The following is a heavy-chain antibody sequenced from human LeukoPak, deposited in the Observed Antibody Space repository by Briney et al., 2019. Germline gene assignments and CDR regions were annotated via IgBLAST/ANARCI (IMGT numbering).Heavy chain of an antibody. V-gene: IGHV4-59*01. J-gene: IGHJ5*02. CDR1: NGSISSYY. CDR2: ILYSEGT. Sequence: PSETLSLTCTVSNGSISSYYWSWIRQPPGKGLQWIGYILYSEGTNYNPSLKTRVSISVDTSKNQHSLKLTSVTAADTAVYYCARGPIFGVVYNWFDPWGQGTLVTVSS. CDR3: ARGPIFGVVYNWFDP. D-gene: IGHD3-3*01.